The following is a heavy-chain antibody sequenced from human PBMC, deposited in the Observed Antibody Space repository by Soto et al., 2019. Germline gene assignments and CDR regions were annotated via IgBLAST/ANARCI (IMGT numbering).Heavy chain of an antibody. J-gene: IGHJ4*02. D-gene: IGHD6-19*01. V-gene: IGHV3-30*14. CDR3: ACPGQAGTDIDY. Sequence: PGGSLRLSCAASGFTFSNFAIHWVRQAPGEGLEWVAVISYDGSIQYFADSVKGRFTISRDNSKSTLFVQMTSLRPEDTAVYYCACPGQAGTDIDYWGQGTLVTVSS. CDR1: GFTFSNFA. CDR2: ISYDGSIQ.